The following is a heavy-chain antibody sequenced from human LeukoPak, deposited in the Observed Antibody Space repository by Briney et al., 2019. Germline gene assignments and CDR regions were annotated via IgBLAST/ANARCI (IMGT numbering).Heavy chain of an antibody. V-gene: IGHV1-24*01. D-gene: IGHD2-21*02. CDR1: GSTLSDLS. J-gene: IGHJ2*01. CDR3: VTDRARLFWYFDV. Sequence: ASVKVSCKVSGSTLSDLSIHWVRQAPPKGIEYVGGSDPEDGETFHAQNFQGRVTMTEDTATDTAYMELSGLRSEDTALYYCVTDRARLFWYFDVWGRGTLVTV. CDR2: SDPEDGET.